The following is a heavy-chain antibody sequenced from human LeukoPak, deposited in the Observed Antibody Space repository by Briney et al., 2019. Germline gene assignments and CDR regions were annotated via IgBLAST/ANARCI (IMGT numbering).Heavy chain of an antibody. J-gene: IGHJ4*02. CDR2: ISAGGGST. D-gene: IGHD1-26*01. CDR3: AKDRVGAYPDYFDY. V-gene: IGHV3-23*01. CDR1: GFTFSSYA. Sequence: PGGSLRLSCAASGFTFSSYAMSWVRQAPGKGLEWVSAISAGGGSTYYADSVKGRFTISRDNSKNTPYLQMNSLRAEDTAVYYCAKDRVGAYPDYFDYWGQGTLVTVSS.